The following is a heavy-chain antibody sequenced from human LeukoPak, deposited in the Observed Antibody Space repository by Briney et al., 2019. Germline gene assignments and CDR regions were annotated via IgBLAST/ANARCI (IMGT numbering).Heavy chain of an antibody. D-gene: IGHD4-23*01. V-gene: IGHV3-7*01. CDR3: VRDNRWASDY. Sequence: GGSLRLSCAGSGFTSRSYWMNWVRQAPGKGLEWVANIKGDGGEKYADSVEGRFTISRDNAKNSVYLQMNSLRVEDTAVYYCVRDNRWASDYWGQGTLVTVYS. J-gene: IGHJ4*02. CDR2: IKGDGGEK. CDR1: GFTSRSYW.